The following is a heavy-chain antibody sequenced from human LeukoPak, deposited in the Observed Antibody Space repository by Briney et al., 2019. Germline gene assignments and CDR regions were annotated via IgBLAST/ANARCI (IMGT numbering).Heavy chain of an antibody. CDR2: ISSSGSTI. V-gene: IGHV3-11*01. CDR1: GFTFSDYY. D-gene: IGHD3-10*01. J-gene: IGHJ3*02. CDR3: ASPTFMVRGVIINADDAFDI. Sequence: GGSLRLSCAASGFTFSDYYMSWIRQTPGKGLEWVSYISSSGSTIYYADSVKGRFTISRDNAKNSLYLQMNSLRAEDTAVYYCASPTFMVRGVIINADDAFDIWGQGTMVTVSS.